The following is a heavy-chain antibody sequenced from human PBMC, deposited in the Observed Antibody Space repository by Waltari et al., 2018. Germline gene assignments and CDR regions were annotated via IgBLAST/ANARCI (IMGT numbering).Heavy chain of an antibody. D-gene: IGHD2-2*01. V-gene: IGHV3-23*01. CDR1: GFTFTTYA. Sequence: EVQLLESGGGLVQPGGSLRLSCAASGFTFTTYAMNWVRQAPGKGLEWVSFIRGSGGSTYYADSVKGRFTISRDNSKKTLYLQMNSLRGEDTAVYYCANLGAAMRVYSFDGLDVWGQGTTVTVSS. J-gene: IGHJ6*02. CDR3: ANLGAAMRVYSFDGLDV. CDR2: IRGSGGST.